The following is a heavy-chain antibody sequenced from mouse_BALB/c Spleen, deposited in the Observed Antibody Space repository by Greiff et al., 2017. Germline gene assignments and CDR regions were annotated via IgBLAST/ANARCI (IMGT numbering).Heavy chain of an antibody. CDR3: ARQGYYGRSDDYYAMDY. Sequence: EVMLVESGGDLVKPGGSLKLSCAASGFTFSSYGMSWVRQTPDKRLEWVATISSGGSSTYYPDSVKGRFTISSDNAKNTLYLQMSSLKSEDTAMYYCARQGYYGRSDDYYAMDYWGQGTSVTVSS. CDR2: ISSGGSST. J-gene: IGHJ4*01. V-gene: IGHV5-6*01. D-gene: IGHD1-1*01. CDR1: GFTFSSYG.